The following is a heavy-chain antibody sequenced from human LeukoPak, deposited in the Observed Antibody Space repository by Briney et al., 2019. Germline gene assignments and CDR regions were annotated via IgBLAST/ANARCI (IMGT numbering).Heavy chain of an antibody. J-gene: IGHJ4*02. D-gene: IGHD7-27*01. V-gene: IGHV1-2*02. CDR2: INPNSGGT. CDR1: GYTFTGYY. Sequence: EASVKVSCKASGYTFTGYYMHWVRQAPGQGLEWMGWINPNSGGTNYAQKFQGRVTMTRDTSISTAYMELSRLRSDDTAVYYCARDGGLGIPHFDHWGQGTLVTVSS. CDR3: ARDGGLGIPHFDH.